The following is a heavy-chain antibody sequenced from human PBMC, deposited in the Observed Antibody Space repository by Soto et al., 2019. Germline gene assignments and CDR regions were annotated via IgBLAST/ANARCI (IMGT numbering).Heavy chain of an antibody. J-gene: IGHJ6*02. V-gene: IGHV6-1*01. CDR2: TYYRSKWYN. CDR1: GDSVSSNSAA. Sequence: SQTLSLTCAISGDSVSSNSAAWNWIRQSPSRGLEWLGRTYYRSKWYNDYAVSVKSRITINPDTSKNQFSLLLNSVTPEDTAVYYCARTNTAMANYYYGMDVWGQGTTVTVSS. D-gene: IGHD5-18*01. CDR3: ARTNTAMANYYYGMDV.